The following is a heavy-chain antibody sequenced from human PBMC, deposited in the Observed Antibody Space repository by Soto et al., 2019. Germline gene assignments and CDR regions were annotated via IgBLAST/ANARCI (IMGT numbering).Heavy chain of an antibody. D-gene: IGHD4-17*01. J-gene: IGHJ6*03. CDR2: IWYDGSNK. Sequence: GGSLRLSCAASGFTFSSYGMHWVRQAPGKGLEWVAVIWYDGSNKYYADSVKGRFTISRDNSKNTLYLQMNSLRAEDTAVYYCARTTTVTTHYYYYYMDVWGKGTTVTVSS. CDR1: GFTFSSYG. CDR3: ARTTTVTTHYYYYYMDV. V-gene: IGHV3-33*01.